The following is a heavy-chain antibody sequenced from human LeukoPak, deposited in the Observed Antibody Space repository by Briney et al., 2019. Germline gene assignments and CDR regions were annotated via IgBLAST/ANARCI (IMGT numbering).Heavy chain of an antibody. V-gene: IGHV4-61*02. J-gene: IGHJ4*02. CDR1: GGSISSGCYY. Sequence: SQTLSLTCAVSGGSISSGCYYWSWIRQPAGKGLEWIGRIYTSGSTNYSPSLQSPVTISVDTSKSQFSLKLSSVSAVDTAVYYCARDNSNFFDYWGQGTLVTVP. CDR2: IYTSGST. CDR3: ARDNSNFFDY. D-gene: IGHD4-11*01.